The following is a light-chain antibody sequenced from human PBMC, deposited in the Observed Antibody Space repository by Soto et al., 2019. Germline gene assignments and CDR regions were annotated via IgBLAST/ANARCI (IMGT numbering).Light chain of an antibody. J-gene: IGKJ3*01. CDR1: QSVSSGF. Sequence: EIVLTQSPGTPSLSPGGRATLSRRASQSVSSGFLAWYQQKPGQAPRLLIYAASRRATGIPDRFSGSGSGTDFTLTISRLEPEDFAVYYCQQYGSSVFNFGPGTKVDIK. CDR2: AAS. CDR3: QQYGSSVFN. V-gene: IGKV3-20*01.